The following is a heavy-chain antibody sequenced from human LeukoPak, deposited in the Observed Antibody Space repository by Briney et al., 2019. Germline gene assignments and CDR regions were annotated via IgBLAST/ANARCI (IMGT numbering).Heavy chain of an antibody. D-gene: IGHD2-2*02. Sequence: GASVKVSCKASGGTFSSYAISWVRQAPGQGLEWMGGIIPIFGTANYAQKFQGRVTITTDESTSTAYMELSSLRSEDTAVYYCARDRGIYPAVSLDPWGQGTLVTVSS. CDR1: GGTFSSYA. J-gene: IGHJ5*02. V-gene: IGHV1-69*05. CDR3: ARDRGIYPAVSLDP. CDR2: IIPIFGTA.